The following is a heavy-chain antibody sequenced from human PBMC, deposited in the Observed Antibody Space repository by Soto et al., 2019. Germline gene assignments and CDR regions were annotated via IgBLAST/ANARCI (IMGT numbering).Heavy chain of an antibody. CDR3: AKEAPGGWHFFDT. CDR2: ISDDGSQK. Sequence: GGSLRLSCAASGFTFRTYGMHWVRQAPGKGLEWVAFISDDGSQKYYGDSVKGRFTISRDNSKNTLSLRMISPRTADKSVYYCAKEAPGGWHFFDTWGQGTLVTVSS. CDR1: GFTFRTYG. D-gene: IGHD6-19*01. V-gene: IGHV3-30*18. J-gene: IGHJ1*01.